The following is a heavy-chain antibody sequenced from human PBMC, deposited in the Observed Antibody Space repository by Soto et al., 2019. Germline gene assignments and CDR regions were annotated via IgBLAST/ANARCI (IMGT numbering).Heavy chain of an antibody. V-gene: IGHV3-23*01. D-gene: IGHD2-2*01. CDR1: GFTFSSYA. CDR3: AKDLPVPFQLLPNDYYYYYGMDV. Sequence: AGGSLRLSCAASGFTFSSYAMSWVRQAPGKGLEWVSAISGSGGSTYYADSVKGRFTISRDNSKSTLYLQMNSLRAEDTAVYYCAKDLPVPFQLLPNDYYYYYGMDVWGQGTTVTVSS. J-gene: IGHJ6*02. CDR2: ISGSGGST.